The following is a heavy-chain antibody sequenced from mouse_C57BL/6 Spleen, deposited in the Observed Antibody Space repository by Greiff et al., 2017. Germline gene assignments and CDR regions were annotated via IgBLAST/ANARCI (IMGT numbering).Heavy chain of an antibody. J-gene: IGHJ4*01. Sequence: QVQLQQPGAELVKPGASVKLSCKASGYTFTSYWMHWVKQRPGQGLEWIGMIHPNSGSTNYNEKFKSKATLTVDKSSSTAYMQLSSLTSEDSAVYYCAFYYYGGAMDYWGQGTSVTVSS. CDR1: GYTFTSYW. CDR3: AFYYYGGAMDY. V-gene: IGHV1-64*01. D-gene: IGHD1-1*01. CDR2: IHPNSGST.